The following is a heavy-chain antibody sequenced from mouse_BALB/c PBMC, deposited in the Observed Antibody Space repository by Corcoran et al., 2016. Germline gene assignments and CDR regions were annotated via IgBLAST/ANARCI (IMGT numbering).Heavy chain of an antibody. Sequence: EVQLQQSGPALVKPGASVTMSCKASGYTFTSYVMPWVKQKPGQGLEWIGYINPYNDGTKYNEKFKGKATLTSDKSSSTAYMELSSLTSEDSAVYYCAREGRRGYFDVWGAGTTVTVSS. CDR3: AREGRRGYFDV. J-gene: IGHJ1*01. V-gene: IGHV1S136*01. CDR1: GYTFTSYV. CDR2: INPYNDGT.